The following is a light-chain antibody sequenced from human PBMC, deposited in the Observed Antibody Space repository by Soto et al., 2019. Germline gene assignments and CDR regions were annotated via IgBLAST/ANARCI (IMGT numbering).Light chain of an antibody. CDR1: SSDVGGYNY. J-gene: IGLJ1*01. V-gene: IGLV2-14*01. Sequence: QSALTQPASVSGSPGQSITISCTGTSSDVGGYNYVSWYQQHPGRAPKLMIYDVSNRPSGVSNRLSGSKSGNTASLTISGLQAEDEADYYCISYTSSYTYVFGTGTKVTVL. CDR2: DVS. CDR3: ISYTSSYTYV.